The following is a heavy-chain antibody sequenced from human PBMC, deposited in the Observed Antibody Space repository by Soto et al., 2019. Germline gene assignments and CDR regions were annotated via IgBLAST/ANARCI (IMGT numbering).Heavy chain of an antibody. J-gene: IGHJ6*03. Sequence: GGSLRLSCAASGFTFSSYGMNWVRQAPGKGLEWVSYISSSNSTIYYADSVKGRFTISRDKSKNTLYLQMNSLRAEDTAVYYCARDRPLRFLEWSPYYYYMDVWGKGTTLTVSS. CDR2: ISSSNSTI. D-gene: IGHD3-3*01. CDR1: GFTFSSYG. CDR3: ARDRPLRFLEWSPYYYYMDV. V-gene: IGHV3-48*01.